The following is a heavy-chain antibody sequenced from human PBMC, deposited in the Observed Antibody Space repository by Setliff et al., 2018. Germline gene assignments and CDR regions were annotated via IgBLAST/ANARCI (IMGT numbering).Heavy chain of an antibody. J-gene: IGHJ5*01. CDR3: ARELRSPYWHLDS. CDR2: FIPILGAT. CDR1: GGTFSSSG. V-gene: IGHV1-69*13. Sequence: SVKVSCKSSGGTFSSSGITWVRQAPGQGLQWLGRFIPILGATNYAQNFQGSVTITADESTSTGYMELRSLRSDDTAVYYCARELRSPYWHLDSWGQGTQVTVSS. D-gene: IGHD3-16*01.